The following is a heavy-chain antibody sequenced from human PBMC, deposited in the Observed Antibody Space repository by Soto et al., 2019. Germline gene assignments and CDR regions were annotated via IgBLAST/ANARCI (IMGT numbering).Heavy chain of an antibody. CDR1: GGSISSYY. CDR2: IYYNGNT. J-gene: IGHJ4*02. CDR3: ATYYDILTGYYGLWN. D-gene: IGHD3-9*01. V-gene: IGHV4-59*01. Sequence: QVQLQESGPGLVKPSETLSLTCTVSGGSISSYYWTWIRQPPGKRLEWIGYIYYNGNTNYNPSLKSRVTISIDTSKNQSSLKLGSVTAADTAVYYCATYYDILTGYYGLWNWGQGTLVTVSS.